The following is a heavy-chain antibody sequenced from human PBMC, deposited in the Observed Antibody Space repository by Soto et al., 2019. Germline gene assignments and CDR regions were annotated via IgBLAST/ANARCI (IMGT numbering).Heavy chain of an antibody. CDR3: ARDGSSMDV. V-gene: IGHV3-53*01. J-gene: IGHJ6*02. CDR2: IYSVCST. D-gene: IGHD5-12*01. Sequence: GGSLRLSCVASGLTFKGAWMNLVRPAPGKGLEWVSVIYSVCSTYYADSVKGRFTISRDKSKNTLYLQMNSLRAEDTAVYYCARDGSSMDVWGQGTTVTVSS. CDR1: GLTFKGAW.